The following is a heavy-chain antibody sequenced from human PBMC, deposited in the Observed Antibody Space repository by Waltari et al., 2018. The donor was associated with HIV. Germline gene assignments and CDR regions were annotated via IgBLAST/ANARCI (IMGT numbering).Heavy chain of an antibody. D-gene: IGHD3-10*01. J-gene: IGHJ6*02. CDR3: ATGGGQFRFGVAKRTYGMDV. V-gene: IGHV3-11*01. CDR2: ISSSGSTI. Sequence: QVQLVESGGGLVKPGGSLRLSCAASGFTFSDYYMSWIRQAPGKGLEWVSDISSSGSTIYYADSVKGRFTISRDNAKNSLYLQMSSLRAEDTAVYYCATGGGQFRFGVAKRTYGMDVWGQGTTVTVSS. CDR1: GFTFSDYY.